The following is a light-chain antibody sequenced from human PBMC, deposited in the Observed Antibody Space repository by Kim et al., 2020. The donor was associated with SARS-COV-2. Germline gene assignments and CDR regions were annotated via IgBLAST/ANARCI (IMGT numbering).Light chain of an antibody. Sequence: GQRVTISSSGSTSDIGSNYVYWYQQLPGPAPKLLIYRNNQRPSGIPDRFSVSQSGTSASLAISGLRSDDEADYYCATWDDSLNGPVFGGGTQLTVL. CDR2: RNN. J-gene: IGLJ3*02. V-gene: IGLV1-47*01. CDR1: TSDIGSNY. CDR3: ATWDDSLNGPV.